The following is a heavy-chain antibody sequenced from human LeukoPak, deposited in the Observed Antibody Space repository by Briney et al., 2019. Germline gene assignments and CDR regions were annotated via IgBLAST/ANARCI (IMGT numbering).Heavy chain of an antibody. V-gene: IGHV4-39*07. CDR3: ARTTEGYCSSTRCYGFSYYYYMDV. CDR1: GGSISSSSYY. Sequence: SETLSLTCTVSGGSISSSSYYWGWIRQPPGKGLECIGSIYYSGSTYYNPSLKSRVTISIDTSKNQFSLKLSSVTAADTAVYYCARTTEGYCSSTRCYGFSYYYYMDVWGKGTTVTISS. D-gene: IGHD2-2*01. CDR2: IYYSGST. J-gene: IGHJ6*03.